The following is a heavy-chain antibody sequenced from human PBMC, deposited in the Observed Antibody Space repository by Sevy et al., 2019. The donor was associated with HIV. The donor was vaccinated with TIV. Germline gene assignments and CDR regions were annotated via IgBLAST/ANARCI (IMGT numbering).Heavy chain of an antibody. CDR1: GFTFSTYW. Sequence: GGSLRLSCAASGFTFSTYWMSWVRQAPGKGLEWVANIKQDGTEKYYVDSVEGRFTISRDNAKNSMYLQMNSLRAEDKAVYYCATVEGYCSSTSCPHGGCAWYEGWFDPWGQGIRVTVSS. D-gene: IGHD2-2*01. CDR2: IKQDGTEK. V-gene: IGHV3-7*03. J-gene: IGHJ5*02. CDR3: ATVEGYCSSTSCPHGGCAWYEGWFDP.